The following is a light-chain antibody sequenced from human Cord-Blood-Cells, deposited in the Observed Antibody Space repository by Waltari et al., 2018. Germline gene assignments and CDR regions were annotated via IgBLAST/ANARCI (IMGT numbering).Light chain of an antibody. CDR1: PSVLYSSNNKNY. Sequence: DIVMTQSPDSLAVSLGERATINCKSSPSVLYSSNNKNYLAWYQQKPGQPPKLLIYLASTRESGVPDRCSGSGSGTDFTLTISSLQAEDVAVYYCQQYYSTPVTFGQGTKLEIK. CDR2: LAS. V-gene: IGKV4-1*01. CDR3: QQYYSTPVT. J-gene: IGKJ2*01.